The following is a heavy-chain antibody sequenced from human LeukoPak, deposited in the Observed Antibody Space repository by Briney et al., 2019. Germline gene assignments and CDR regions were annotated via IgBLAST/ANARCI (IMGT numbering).Heavy chain of an antibody. CDR1: GFTFSSYE. J-gene: IGHJ4*02. Sequence: GGSLRPSCAASGFTFSSYEMNWVRQAPGKGLEWVSYISSSGSTIYYADSVKGRFTISRDNAKNSLYLQMNSLRAEDTAVYYCARGRLLGDYFDYWGQGTLVTVSS. V-gene: IGHV3-48*03. CDR2: ISSSGSTI. D-gene: IGHD3-16*01. CDR3: ARGRLLGDYFDY.